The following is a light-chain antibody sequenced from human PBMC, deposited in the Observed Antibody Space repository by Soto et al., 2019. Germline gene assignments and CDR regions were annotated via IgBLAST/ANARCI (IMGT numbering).Light chain of an antibody. J-gene: IGKJ1*01. CDR2: KAS. CDR3: QQYNGFPRT. Sequence: DIRMTQSPATLSASVVDRVTITCRASQSLSIWLAWYQQKPGKAPKLLIYKASTLQSGVPSRFSGSGSGTEFTLTITSLQPDDFATYYCQQYNGFPRTFGQGTKVDIK. CDR1: QSLSIW. V-gene: IGKV1-5*03.